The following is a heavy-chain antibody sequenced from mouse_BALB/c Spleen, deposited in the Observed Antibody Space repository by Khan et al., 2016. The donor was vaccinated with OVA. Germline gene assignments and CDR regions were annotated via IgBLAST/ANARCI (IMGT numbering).Heavy chain of an antibody. D-gene: IGHD1-2*01. CDR2: ISPGSGDT. J-gene: IGHJ3*01. CDR1: GYTFTDYY. Sequence: QVQLKQSGAELARPGASVKLSCKASGYTFTDYYINWVKQRPGQGLEWIGEISPGSGDTYYNEKFKGKATLPADKSSTTAYMQLSSLTSEASAVYFCARRNDFGYTVAYWGQGTLVTVSA. CDR3: ARRNDFGYTVAY. V-gene: IGHV1-77*01.